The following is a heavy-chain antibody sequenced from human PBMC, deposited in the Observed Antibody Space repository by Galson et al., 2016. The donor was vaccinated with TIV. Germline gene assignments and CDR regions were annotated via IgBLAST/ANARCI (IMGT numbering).Heavy chain of an antibody. V-gene: IGHV4-31*03. J-gene: IGHJ4*02. Sequence: TLSLTCTASGGPISSGGYYWSWIRQHPGKGLEWIGYIFHSGSTYYNPSLKSRVTISVDTSKNHFSLNLSSVTAADTAVYYCAAGGFCSNADCYYGGFDYWGQGALVTVSS. D-gene: IGHD3-10*01. CDR1: GGPISSGGYY. CDR2: IFHSGST. CDR3: AAGGFCSNADCYYGGFDY.